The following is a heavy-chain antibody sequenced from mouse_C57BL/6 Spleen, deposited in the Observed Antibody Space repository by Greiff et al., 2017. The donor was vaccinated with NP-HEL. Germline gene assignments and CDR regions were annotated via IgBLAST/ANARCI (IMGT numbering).Heavy chain of an antibody. V-gene: IGHV2-6-1*01. Sequence: VKLVESGPGLVAPSQSLSITCTVSGFSLTSYGVHWVRQPPGKGLEWLVVIWSDGSTTYNSALKSRLSISKDNSKSQVFLKMTSLQTDDTAVYYCARQDDENYAMDYWGQGTSVTVSS. J-gene: IGHJ4*01. CDR3: ARQDDENYAMDY. CDR2: IWSDGST. D-gene: IGHD2-3*01. CDR1: GFSLTSYG.